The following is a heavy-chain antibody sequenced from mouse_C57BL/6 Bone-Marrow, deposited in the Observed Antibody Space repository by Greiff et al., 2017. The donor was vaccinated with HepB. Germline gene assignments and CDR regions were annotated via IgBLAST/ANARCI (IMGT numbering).Heavy chain of an antibody. D-gene: IGHD2-4*01. J-gene: IGHJ4*01. V-gene: IGHV8-8*01. CDR1: GFSLSTFGMG. CDR3: ASIYYEYADVVYYYAMDY. CDR2: IWWDDDK. Sequence: QVQLQQSGPGILQPSQTLSLTCSFSGFSLSTFGMGVGWIRQPSGKGLEWLAHIWWDDDKCYNPALKSRLTISKDTSKNQVFRKIANVDTADTATYYCASIYYEYADVVYYYAMDYWGQGTSVTVSS.